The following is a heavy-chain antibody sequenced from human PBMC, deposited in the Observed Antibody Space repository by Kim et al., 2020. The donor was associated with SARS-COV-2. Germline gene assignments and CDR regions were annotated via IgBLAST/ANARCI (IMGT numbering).Heavy chain of an antibody. V-gene: IGHV1-46*01. CDR1: GYTFTSYY. Sequence: ASVKVSCKASGYTFTSYYMHWVRQAPGQGLEWMGIINPSGGSTSYAQKFQGRVTMTRDTSTSTVYMELSSLRSEDTAVYYCASSSKYQLLSPAAAITSFDPWGQGTLVTVSS. CDR2: INPSGGST. J-gene: IGHJ5*02. CDR3: ASSSKYQLLSPAAAITSFDP. D-gene: IGHD2-2*01.